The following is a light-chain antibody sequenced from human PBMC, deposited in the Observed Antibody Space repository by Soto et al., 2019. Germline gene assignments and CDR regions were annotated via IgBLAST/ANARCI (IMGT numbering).Light chain of an antibody. CDR3: QQYDRWPRT. V-gene: IGKV3-15*01. J-gene: IGKJ1*01. CDR1: QSVSSY. CDR2: GAS. Sequence: EIVMTQSPGTLSVSPGERATLSCRASQSVSSYLAWYQQKPGQAPRLLIYGASTRATGIPARFSGSGSGTEYTLPVSSLQSEDFAVYYCQQYDRWPRTFGQGTKVEIK.